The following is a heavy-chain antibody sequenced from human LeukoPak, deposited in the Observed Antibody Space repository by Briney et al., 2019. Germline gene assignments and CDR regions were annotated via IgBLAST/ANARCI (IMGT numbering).Heavy chain of an antibody. CDR1: GGSFSGYY. CDR2: INHSGST. V-gene: IGHV4-34*01. J-gene: IGHJ4*02. D-gene: IGHD6-13*01. Sequence: PSETLSLTCAVYGGSFSGYYWSWIRQLPGKGLEWIGEINHSGSTNYNPSLKSRVTISVDTSKNQFSLKLSSVTAADTAVYYCARGRRYSSSWCPFDYWGQGTLVTVSS. CDR3: ARGRRYSSSWCPFDY.